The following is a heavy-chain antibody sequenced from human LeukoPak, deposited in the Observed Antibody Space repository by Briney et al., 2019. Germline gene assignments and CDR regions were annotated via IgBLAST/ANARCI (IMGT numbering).Heavy chain of an antibody. J-gene: IGHJ2*01. D-gene: IGHD2-21*01. V-gene: IGHV4-4*07. CDR2: IYTSGST. CDR3: ARDSGLVIARYWYFDL. CDR1: GGSISSYY. Sequence: PSEILSLTCTVSGGSISSYYWSWIRQPAGKGLEWIGRIYTSGSTNYNPSLKSRVTMSVDTSKNQFSLKLSSVTAADTAVYYCARDSGLVIARYWYFDLWGRGTLVTVSS.